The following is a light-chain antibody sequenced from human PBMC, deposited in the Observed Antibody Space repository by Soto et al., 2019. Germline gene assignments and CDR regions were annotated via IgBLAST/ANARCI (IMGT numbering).Light chain of an antibody. V-gene: IGKV1-27*01. J-gene: IGKJ1*01. CDR3: QRYDSAPQT. CDR1: QGISNY. Sequence: DIQMTQSPSSLSASVGDRVTITCRASQGISNYLAWYQQKPGKVPKLLIYAASTLQFGVPSRFSGGGSGTDFTLTISGLQPEDVATYYCQRYDSAPQTFGQGTTVEIK. CDR2: AAS.